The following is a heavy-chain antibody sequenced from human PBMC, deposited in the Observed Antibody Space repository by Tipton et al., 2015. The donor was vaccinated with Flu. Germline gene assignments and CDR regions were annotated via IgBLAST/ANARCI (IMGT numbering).Heavy chain of an antibody. CDR1: GDSISSYY. CDR2: MYYSGST. V-gene: IGHV4-59*01. CDR3: ARDLKWSSAYYNPFGY. D-gene: IGHD3-22*01. J-gene: IGHJ4*02. Sequence: TLSLTCTVSGDSISSYYWSWIRQPPGKGLEWIGYMYYSGSTKYNPSLKSRVTISIDTSKNQFSLKLTSVTAADTAVYYCARDLKWSSAYYNPFGYWGQGLLVTVSS.